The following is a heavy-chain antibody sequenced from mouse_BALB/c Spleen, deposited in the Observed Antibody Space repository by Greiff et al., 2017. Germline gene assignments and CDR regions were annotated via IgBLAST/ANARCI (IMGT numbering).Heavy chain of an antibody. V-gene: IGHV1-5*01. J-gene: IGHJ3*01. D-gene: IGHD2-1*01. CDR3: TREDGNYFAY. CDR2: IYPGNSDT. Sequence: EVQLQQSGTVLARPGASVKMSCKASGYTFTSYWMHWVKQRPGQGLEWIGAIYPGNSDTRYNQKFKGKAKLTAVTSTSTAYMELSSLTNEDSAFYYCTREDGNYFAYWGQGTLVTVAA. CDR1: GYTFTSYW.